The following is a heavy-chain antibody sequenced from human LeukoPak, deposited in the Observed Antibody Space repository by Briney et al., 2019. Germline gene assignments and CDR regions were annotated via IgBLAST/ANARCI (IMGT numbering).Heavy chain of an antibody. D-gene: IGHD3-9*01. CDR3: ATRLLRYSDSLSPA. J-gene: IGHJ4*02. V-gene: IGHV4-38-2*01. CDR1: GYSISSGYY. CDR2: IYYSGST. Sequence: SETLSLTCAVSGYSISSGYYWGWIRQPPGKGLEWIGSIYYSGSTYFNPSLKSRVTISVDTSKNQFSLKLSSVTAADTAVYYCATRLLRYSDSLSPAWGQGTLVTVSS.